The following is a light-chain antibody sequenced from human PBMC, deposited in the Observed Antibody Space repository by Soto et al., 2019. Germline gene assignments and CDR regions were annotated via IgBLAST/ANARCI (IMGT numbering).Light chain of an antibody. CDR2: DAS. J-gene: IGKJ1*01. CDR3: QQYDTYWT. Sequence: DIQMNQFTYRLCAAEGDRVTITCRTSQSIGRFLAWYQHPPGKAPKLLIYDASTLESGVPSRFSGTGSGTEFTLTISSLQPDDFATYYFQQYDTYWTFGQGTKVDIK. CDR1: QSIGRF. V-gene: IGKV1-5*01.